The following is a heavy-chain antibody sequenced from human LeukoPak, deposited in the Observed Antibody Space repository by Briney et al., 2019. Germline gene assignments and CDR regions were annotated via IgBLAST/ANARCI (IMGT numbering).Heavy chain of an antibody. V-gene: IGHV4-34*01. D-gene: IGHD6-19*01. CDR3: ASVSSSGWYRPDY. Sequence: LKPSETLSLTCAVYGGSFSGYYWSWIRQPPGKGLEWIGEIKHSGSTNYNPSLKSRVTISVDTSKNQFSLKLSSVTAADTAVYYCASVSSSGWYRPDYWGQGTLVTVSS. J-gene: IGHJ4*02. CDR2: IKHSGST. CDR1: GGSFSGYY.